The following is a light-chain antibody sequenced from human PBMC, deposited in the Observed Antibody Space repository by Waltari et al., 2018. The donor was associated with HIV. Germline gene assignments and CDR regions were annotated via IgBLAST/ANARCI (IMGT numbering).Light chain of an antibody. Sequence: DIVMTQSPDYLAVSLGERATINCESSQSVLYSSNNKNYLAWYQQKPGQPPKLLIYWASTRESGVPDRFSGSGSGTDFTLTISSLQAEDVAVYYCQQYYSTPYTFGQGTKLEIK. V-gene: IGKV4-1*01. CDR2: WAS. CDR3: QQYYSTPYT. CDR1: QSVLYSSNNKNY. J-gene: IGKJ2*01.